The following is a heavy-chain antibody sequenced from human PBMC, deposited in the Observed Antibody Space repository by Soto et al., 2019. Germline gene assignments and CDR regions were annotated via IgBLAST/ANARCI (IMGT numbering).Heavy chain of an antibody. J-gene: IGHJ4*02. CDR1: GGSISRSR. V-gene: IGHV4-39*01. Sequence: PSDTLSLTSTVSGGSISRSRWGWIRQPPGKGLEWIGNIYYSGDTYYNPSLKSRLTISVDASKNQFSLKLSSVTAADTAVYYCARHYPFGSGSYSPYYFDSWGQGTLVTVSS. D-gene: IGHD3-10*01. CDR3: ARHYPFGSGSYSPYYFDS. CDR2: IYYSGDT.